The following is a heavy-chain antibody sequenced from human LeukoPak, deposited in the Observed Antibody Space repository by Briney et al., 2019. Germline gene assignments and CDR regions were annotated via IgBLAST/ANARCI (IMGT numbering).Heavy chain of an antibody. CDR2: IKQDVSEE. V-gene: IGHV3-7*03. D-gene: IGHD2-8*01. Sequence: RGSLRLSCAASGFTFSSYCMSWVRQAPGKGLEWVAKIKQDVSEEYYVDSVKGRFTISRDNAKNSLYLQMNSLRAEDTAVYYCASDGVPPISHFWGQGTLVTVSS. CDR3: ASDGVPPISHF. J-gene: IGHJ4*02. CDR1: GFTFSSYC.